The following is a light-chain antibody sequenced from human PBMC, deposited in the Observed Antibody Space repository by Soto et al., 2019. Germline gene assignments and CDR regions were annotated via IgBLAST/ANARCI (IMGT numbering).Light chain of an antibody. J-gene: IGKJ1*01. V-gene: IGKV3-15*01. Sequence: EIVMTQSPATLSVSPGERATLSCRASQSVSSNLAWYQQKPGQAPRLLIYGASTRDTGIPGKISGSRSETALTLTITSLQSEDFAVYYCQQYNYWPTFGQGTKVEFK. CDR2: GAS. CDR3: QQYNYWPT. CDR1: QSVSSN.